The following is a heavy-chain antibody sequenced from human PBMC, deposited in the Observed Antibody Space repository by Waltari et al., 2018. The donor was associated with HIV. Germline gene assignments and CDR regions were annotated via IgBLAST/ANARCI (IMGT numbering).Heavy chain of an antibody. CDR1: GYSFSGYH. CDR3: ARVVLVMTVTSLDY. D-gene: IGHD2-21*02. Sequence: QVQLVQSGAEVKKPGTSVKVSRKTSGYSFSGYHIHWVRQATGQGPEWMGWIKPNSGVTTYEQNFQGRVNMNRETSTTTDYMELSRLRSDDTAVYYCARVVLVMTVTSLDYWGQGTLVTVSS. J-gene: IGHJ4*02. V-gene: IGHV1-2*02. CDR2: IKPNSGVT.